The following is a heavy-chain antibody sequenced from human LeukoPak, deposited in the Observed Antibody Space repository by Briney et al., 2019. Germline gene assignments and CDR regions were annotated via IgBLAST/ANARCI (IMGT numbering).Heavy chain of an antibody. CDR3: ASRWLQNPTFDY. D-gene: IGHD5-24*01. Sequence: PSETLSLTCTVSGGSVSSGSDYWSWIRQPPGKGLEWIGYIYYSGSTNYNPSLKSRVTISVDTSKNQFSLKLSSVTAADTAVYYCASRWLQNPTFDYWGQGTLVTVSS. CDR2: IYYSGST. J-gene: IGHJ4*02. CDR1: GGSVSSGSDY. V-gene: IGHV4-61*01.